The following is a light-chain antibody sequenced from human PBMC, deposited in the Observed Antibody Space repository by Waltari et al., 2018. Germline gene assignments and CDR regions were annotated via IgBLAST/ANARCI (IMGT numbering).Light chain of an antibody. J-gene: IGLJ3*02. CDR3: ATWDDRLTGVL. CDR2: SND. V-gene: IGLV1-44*01. Sequence: QSVLTQPPSASGTPGQRVTISCSGSNPNIGSNVVNWYQQLPGKAPRLLIYSNDQRPAGVPDRFSGSKSGTSASLAISGLQSEDEADYYCATWDDRLTGVLFGGGTKVTVL. CDR1: NPNIGSNV.